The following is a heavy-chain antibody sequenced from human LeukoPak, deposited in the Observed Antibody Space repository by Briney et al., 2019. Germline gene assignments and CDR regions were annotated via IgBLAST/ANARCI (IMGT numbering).Heavy chain of an antibody. CDR2: MNPNSGNT. J-gene: IGHJ4*02. CDR1: GYTFTSYY. D-gene: IGHD3-22*01. CDR3: AREVYYDSSGYYN. Sequence: ASVKVSCKASGYTFTSYYMHWVRQAPGQGLEWMGWMNPNSGNTGYAQKFQGRVTITRNTSISTAYMELSSLRSEDTAVYYCAREVYYDSSGYYNWGQGTLVTVSS. V-gene: IGHV1-8*03.